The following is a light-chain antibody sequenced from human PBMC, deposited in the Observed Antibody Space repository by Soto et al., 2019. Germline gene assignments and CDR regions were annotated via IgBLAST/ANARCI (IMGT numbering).Light chain of an antibody. J-gene: IGKJ1*01. V-gene: IGKV3-15*01. CDR3: QQYNNWPAT. CDR2: GAS. Sequence: EIVMTQSPATLSVSPGERATLSCRASQSVSDDLAWYQQKPGQAPRLLIYGASTRATGIPARFSGSGSGTEFTLTISSLQSEDFAVYYCQQYNNWPATFGQGTRWIS. CDR1: QSVSDD.